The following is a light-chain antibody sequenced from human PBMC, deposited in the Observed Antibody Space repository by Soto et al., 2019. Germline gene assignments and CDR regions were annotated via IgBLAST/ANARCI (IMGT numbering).Light chain of an antibody. J-gene: IGKJ4*01. Sequence: EIVLTQSPVTLSLSPGERATLSCRASQRINNYLAWYQQKPGQPPRLLIYDASNRATAIPVRFSGSGSGTDFTLTISSLEREDSAVYYCQYRGIWPPGATFGGGTKVEIK. CDR2: DAS. CDR3: QYRGIWPPGAT. V-gene: IGKV3-11*01. CDR1: QRINNY.